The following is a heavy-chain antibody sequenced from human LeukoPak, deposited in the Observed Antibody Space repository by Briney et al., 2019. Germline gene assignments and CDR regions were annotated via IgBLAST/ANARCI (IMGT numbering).Heavy chain of an antibody. CDR1: GGSFSGYY. V-gene: IGHV4-34*01. CDR2: INHSGST. CDR3: ARVTGYMTEDYFDY. J-gene: IGHJ4*02. D-gene: IGHD6-13*01. Sequence: SETLSLTCAVYGGSFSGYYWSWIRQPPGRGLEWIGKINHSGSTNCNPSLKSRVTISVDTSKNQFSLRLSSVTAADTAVYYCARVTGYMTEDYFDYWGQGTLITVSS.